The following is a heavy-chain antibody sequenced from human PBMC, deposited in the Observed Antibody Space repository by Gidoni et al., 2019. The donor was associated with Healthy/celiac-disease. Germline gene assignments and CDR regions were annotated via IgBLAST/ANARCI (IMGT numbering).Heavy chain of an antibody. CDR1: GGSISSYY. CDR3: ARGGIYGSGSSPDY. Sequence: QVQLQESGPGLVKPSETLSLTCTVSGGSISSYYWSWIRQPPGKGLEWIGYIYYSGSTNYNPSLKSRVTISVDTSKNQFSLKLSSVTAADTAVYYCARGGIYGSGSSPDYWGQGTLVTVSS. D-gene: IGHD3-10*01. J-gene: IGHJ4*02. V-gene: IGHV4-59*01. CDR2: IYYSGST.